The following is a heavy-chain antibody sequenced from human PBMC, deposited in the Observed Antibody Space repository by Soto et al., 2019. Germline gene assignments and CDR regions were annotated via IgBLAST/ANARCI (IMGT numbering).Heavy chain of an antibody. Sequence: EVQLLESGGGLVQPGGSLRLSCAACGFAFSSYAMSWVRQAPGKGLEWVSAISGSGGSTYYADSVKGRFTISRDNSKNTLYLNMNSLSAEDTAVYYWATFIAVADNDSWGQGTLVTVSS. CDR2: ISGSGGST. V-gene: IGHV3-23*01. CDR3: ATFIAVADNDS. J-gene: IGHJ4*02. D-gene: IGHD6-19*01. CDR1: GFAFSSYA.